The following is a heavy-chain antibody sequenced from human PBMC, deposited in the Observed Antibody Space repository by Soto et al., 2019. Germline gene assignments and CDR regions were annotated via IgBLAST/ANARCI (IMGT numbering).Heavy chain of an antibody. CDR3: VRRHVSATGIDWFDP. J-gene: IGHJ5*02. V-gene: IGHV1-3*01. CDR1: GYTFTSYG. D-gene: IGHD6-13*01. CDR2: INAANGDT. Sequence: ASVKVSCKASGYTFTSYGIHWVRQAPGQRLEWMGWINAANGDTKYSPKFQGRVTITRDTSASTAYMELSSLRSEDTAVYYCVRRHVSATGIDWFDPRGQGTLVTVSS.